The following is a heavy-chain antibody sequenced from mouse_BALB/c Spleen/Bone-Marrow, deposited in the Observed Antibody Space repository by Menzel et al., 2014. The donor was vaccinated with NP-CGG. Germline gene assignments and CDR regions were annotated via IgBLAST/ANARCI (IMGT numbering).Heavy chain of an antibody. D-gene: IGHD2-14*01. J-gene: IGHJ3*01. CDR1: GFTFRDYY. CDR3: VRDGDYRYAWFSY. CDR2: ISDGGTYT. Sequence: EVKVEESGGGLVKPGGSLKLSCAASGFTFRDYYMYWVRRTPEKRLEWVATISDGGTYTYYSDSVKGRFTISRDKAKNNLYLQMTNLMSEDTAMYRCVRDGDYRYAWFSYWGQGTLVTVSA. V-gene: IGHV5-4*02.